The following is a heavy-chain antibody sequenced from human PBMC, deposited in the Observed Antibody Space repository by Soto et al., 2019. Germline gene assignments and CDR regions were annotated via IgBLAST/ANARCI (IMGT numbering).Heavy chain of an antibody. J-gene: IGHJ6*02. Sequence: GGSLRLSCAASGFTFSGSAMHWVRQASGKGLEWVGRIRSKANSYATAYAASVKGRVTIARDDSKNTAYMQMNSLKTEDTAVYYCTISYYDFWSGFRLDVWGQGTTVTVSS. CDR3: TISYYDFWSGFRLDV. CDR2: IRSKANSYAT. V-gene: IGHV3-73*01. D-gene: IGHD3-3*01. CDR1: GFTFSGSA.